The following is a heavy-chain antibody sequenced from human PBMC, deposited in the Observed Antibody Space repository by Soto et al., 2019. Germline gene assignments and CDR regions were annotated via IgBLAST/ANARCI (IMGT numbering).Heavy chain of an antibody. J-gene: IGHJ6*02. CDR3: ASFWSGSYYYHGLDV. CDR2: IYYDGTT. CDR1: GGCFNTTSYY. Sequence: QLQLQESGPGLVKPSETLSLTCTVSGGCFNTTSYYWSWIRQPPGKGLEWVGSIYYDGTTFYNPSLRSRVTISGDTSKNQFSLHLTSVTAADTAVYYCASFWSGSYYYHGLDVWGQGTTVAVSS. D-gene: IGHD3-3*01. V-gene: IGHV4-39*01.